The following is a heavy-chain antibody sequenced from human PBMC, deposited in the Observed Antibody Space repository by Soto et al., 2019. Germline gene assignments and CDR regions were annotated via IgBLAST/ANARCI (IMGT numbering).Heavy chain of an antibody. CDR3: SRGTSIPASGDY. J-gene: IGHJ4*01. D-gene: IGHD6-6*01. V-gene: IGHV1-18*01. CDR1: GYTFTNYG. CDR2: VSAYNGER. Sequence: QVQLVQSGAEVKKPGASVKVSCKASGYTFTNYGINWVRQAPGQGLEWLGWVSAYNGERRYAQRVQARVIMTTDTSTTNAYMELRSLRSNDTAVYYCSRGTSIPASGDYWRQGTLVTVSS.